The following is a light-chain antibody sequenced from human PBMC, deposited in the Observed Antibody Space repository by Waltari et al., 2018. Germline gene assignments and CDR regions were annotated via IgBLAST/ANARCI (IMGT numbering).Light chain of an antibody. Sequence: EIVLTQSTGTLSLSPGERATLSCRASQSVSSSYLAWYQQKPGQAPRLLIYGASTRATGIPDRFSGSGSGTDFTLTISRLEPEDFAVYYCQQYDSYTLGQGTKLEIK. CDR1: QSVSSSY. CDR3: QQYDSYT. V-gene: IGKV3-20*01. CDR2: GAS. J-gene: IGKJ2*01.